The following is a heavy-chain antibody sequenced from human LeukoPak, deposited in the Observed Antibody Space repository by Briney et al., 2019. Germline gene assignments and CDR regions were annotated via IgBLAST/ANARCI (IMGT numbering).Heavy chain of an antibody. CDR2: ISDSGSTR. CDR1: GFTFSSYG. D-gene: IGHD3-9*01. CDR3: ARDRSNYDILTGYSGHWFDP. J-gene: IGHJ5*02. Sequence: PGGSLRLSCAASGFTFSSYGMNWVRQAPGKGLEWVSYISDSGSTRYYADSVKGRFTISRDNSKNTLYLQMNSLTAEDTAVYYCARDRSNYDILTGYSGHWFDPWGQGTLVTVSS. V-gene: IGHV3-48*03.